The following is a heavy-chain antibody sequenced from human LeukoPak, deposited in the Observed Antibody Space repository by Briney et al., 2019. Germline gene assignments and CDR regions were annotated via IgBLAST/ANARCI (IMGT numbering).Heavy chain of an antibody. J-gene: IGHJ4*02. CDR2: ISSSGSTI. Sequence: GGSLRLSCAASGFTFSDYYMSWIRQAPGKGPEWVSYISSSGSTIYYADSVKGRFTISRDNAKNSLYLQMNSLRAEDTAVYYCARRGDDYDCWSARQAIYFDYWGQGTLVTVSS. CDR1: GFTFSDYY. CDR3: ARRGDDYDCWSARQAIYFDY. D-gene: IGHD3-3*01. V-gene: IGHV3-11*01.